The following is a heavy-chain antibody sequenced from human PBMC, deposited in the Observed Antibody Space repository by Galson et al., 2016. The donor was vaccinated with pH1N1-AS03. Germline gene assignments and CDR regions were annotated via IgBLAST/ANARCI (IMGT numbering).Heavy chain of an antibody. Sequence: QSGAEVKKPGASVKVSCKASGGTFGSYAINWVRQAPGQGLEWLGGIVPIFGTPTYAPKFQGRLTISADDSTSTGYMELSGLTFDDTAMYFCARVGDPLGTWGQGTMVTVSS. J-gene: IGHJ3*01. V-gene: IGHV1-69*13. CDR2: IVPIFGTP. CDR1: GGTFGSYA. D-gene: IGHD3-10*01. CDR3: ARVGDPLGT.